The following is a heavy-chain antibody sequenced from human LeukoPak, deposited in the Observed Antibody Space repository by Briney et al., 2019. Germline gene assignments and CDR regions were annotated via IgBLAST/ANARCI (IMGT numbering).Heavy chain of an antibody. D-gene: IGHD6-13*01. CDR3: AKLGAYSSSWYGFCDY. CDR2: ISAYNGNT. CDR1: GYTFTSYG. Sequence: ASVKVSCKASGYTFTSYGISWVRQAPGQGLEWMGWISAYNGNTNYAQKLQGRVTMTTDTSTSTAYMELRSLRSDDTAVYYCAKLGAYSSSWYGFCDYWGQGTLVTVSS. V-gene: IGHV1-18*01. J-gene: IGHJ4*02.